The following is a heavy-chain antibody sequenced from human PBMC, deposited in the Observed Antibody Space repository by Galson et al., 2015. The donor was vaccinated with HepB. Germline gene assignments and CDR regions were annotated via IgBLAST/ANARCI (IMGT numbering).Heavy chain of an antibody. CDR1: GYTFTIYH. CDR2: INPTGGNA. V-gene: IGHV1-46*01. J-gene: IGHJ6*02. CDR3: AKSSEGYYYYYGMDV. Sequence: SCKASGYTFTIYHMHWVRQAPGQGPEWMGIINPTGGNAIYAQNFQGRLKMTRDTSTSTVYMELSSLRSEDTAVYYCAKSSEGYYYYYGMDVWGQGTTVTVSS.